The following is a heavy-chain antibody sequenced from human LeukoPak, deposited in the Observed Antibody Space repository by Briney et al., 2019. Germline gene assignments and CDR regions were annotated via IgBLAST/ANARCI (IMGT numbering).Heavy chain of an antibody. CDR1: GFTFSSYA. Sequence: PGGSLRLSCAASGFTFSSYAMSWVRQAPGKGLEWVSGISGSGDNTYCADSVKGRFTISRDNSKNTLYVQVDCLGTEDTAAYYCAKGSYYDSSGSFYFDYWGQGTLVTVSS. CDR2: ISGSGDNT. J-gene: IGHJ4*02. D-gene: IGHD3-22*01. CDR3: AKGSYYDSSGSFYFDY. V-gene: IGHV3-23*01.